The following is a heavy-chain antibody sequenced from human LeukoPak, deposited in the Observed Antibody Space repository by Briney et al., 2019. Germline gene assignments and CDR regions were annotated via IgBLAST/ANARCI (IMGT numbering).Heavy chain of an antibody. Sequence: SVKVSCKASGGTFSNYAISWVRQAPGQGLEWMGGIIPIFGTANYDQKFRGRVTITADKSTRTAYMELSSLRSEDTAVYYCARGGSKGYGDYAAMNYWGQGTLVTVSS. J-gene: IGHJ4*02. V-gene: IGHV1-69*06. CDR1: GGTFSNYA. D-gene: IGHD4-17*01. CDR3: ARGGSKGYGDYAAMNY. CDR2: IIPIFGTA.